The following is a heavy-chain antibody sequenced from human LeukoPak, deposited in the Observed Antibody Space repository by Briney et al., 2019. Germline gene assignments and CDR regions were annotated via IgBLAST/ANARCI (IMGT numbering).Heavy chain of an antibody. D-gene: IGHD3-3*01. CDR1: GGSISGHY. J-gene: IGHJ2*01. CDR3: ARKNFYPYWYFDV. CDR2: IYDSGTA. Sequence: SETLSLTCTVSGGSISGHYWNWIRQSPEKGLEWIGYIYDSGTANYNPSLKSRVAISIDTSKNQFSLSLNSLTAADTAIYFCARKNFYPYWYFDVWRRGTLVTVSS. V-gene: IGHV4-59*08.